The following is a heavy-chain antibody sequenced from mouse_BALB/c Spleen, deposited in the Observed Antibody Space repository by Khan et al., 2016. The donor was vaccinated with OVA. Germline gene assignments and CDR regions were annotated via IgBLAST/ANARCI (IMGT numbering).Heavy chain of an antibody. CDR2: IWGDGST. CDR3: AGEHRLGGFAY. Sequence: QVQLKQSGPGLVAPSQSLSITCTVSGFSLTDYGVNWVRQPPGKGLEWLGMIWGDGSTDYNSALKSRLSISKDNSKSQAFLKMNSLQTDDTARYYYAGEHRLGGFAYWGQGTLVTVSA. CDR1: GFSLTDYG. J-gene: IGHJ3*01. D-gene: IGHD3-1*01. V-gene: IGHV2-6-7*01.